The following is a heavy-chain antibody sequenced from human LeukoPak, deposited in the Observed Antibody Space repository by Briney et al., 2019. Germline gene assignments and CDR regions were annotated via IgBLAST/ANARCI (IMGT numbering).Heavy chain of an antibody. J-gene: IGHJ6*03. CDR2: IYYSGST. Sequence: SETLSLTCSVSGGSIRDYYWNWIRQPPGKGLESIGYIYYSGSTTYNPSLKSRVTMSVDTAKNQFSLKVRSVTAADTAVYYCARGDFCSKSNCYLRPMDVWGKGTTVTVSS. D-gene: IGHD2-2*01. CDR1: GGSIRDYY. CDR3: ARGDFCSKSNCYLRPMDV. V-gene: IGHV4-59*01.